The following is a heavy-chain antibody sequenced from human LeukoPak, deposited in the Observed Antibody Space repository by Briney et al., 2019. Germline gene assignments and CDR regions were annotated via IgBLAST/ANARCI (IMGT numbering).Heavy chain of an antibody. CDR1: GFIFSSYG. CDR3: AKDHYYDSSGYYYFDY. J-gene: IGHJ4*02. D-gene: IGHD3-22*01. CDR2: IRYDGSNK. Sequence: PGGSLRLSCAASGFIFSSYGMHWVRQAPGKGPEWVAFIRYDGSNKYYADSVKGRFTISRDNSKNTLYLQMNSLRAEDTAVYYCAKDHYYDSSGYYYFDYWGQGTLVTVSS. V-gene: IGHV3-30*02.